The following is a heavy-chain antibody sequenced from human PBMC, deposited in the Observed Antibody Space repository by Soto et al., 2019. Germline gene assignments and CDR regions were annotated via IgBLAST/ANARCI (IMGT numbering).Heavy chain of an antibody. V-gene: IGHV4-4*02. Sequence: QVQLQESGPGLVKPSGTLSLTCAVSGGSIRSNNWWSWVRQPPGKGLEWIGEIFHSGSTNHTPSHKTRATISVDKSKNQFSLKLSSVTAAATAVYYCARVFSGSYSDYWGQGTLVTVSS. CDR2: IFHSGST. CDR1: GGSIRSNNW. CDR3: ARVFSGSYSDY. D-gene: IGHD1-26*01. J-gene: IGHJ4*02.